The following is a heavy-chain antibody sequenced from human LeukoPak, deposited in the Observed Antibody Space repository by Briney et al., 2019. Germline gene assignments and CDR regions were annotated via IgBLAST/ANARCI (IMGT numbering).Heavy chain of an antibody. D-gene: IGHD3-10*01. CDR1: GFTLSSYA. Sequence: GASLRLSCAASGFTLSSYAMSWVRQAPGKGLEWVAVIWYDGSNKYYADSVKGRFTISRDNSKNTLYLQMNSLRAEDTAVYYCARDSGYYGSANYFDYWGQGTLVTVSS. CDR3: ARDSGYYGSANYFDY. J-gene: IGHJ4*02. V-gene: IGHV3-33*08. CDR2: IWYDGSNK.